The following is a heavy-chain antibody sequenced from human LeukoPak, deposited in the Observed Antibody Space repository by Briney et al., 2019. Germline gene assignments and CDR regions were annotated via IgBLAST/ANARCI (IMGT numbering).Heavy chain of an antibody. D-gene: IGHD7-27*01. CDR3: ARGLLGSHYFDY. J-gene: IGHJ4*02. V-gene: IGHV4-30-4*01. CDR2: IYYSGST. Sequence: PSETLSLTCTVSGGSISSGDYYWSWIRQPPGKGLEWIGYIYYSGSTYYNPSLKSRVTISVDTSKNQFSLKLSSVTAADTAVYHCARGLLGSHYFDYWGQGTLVTVSS. CDR1: GGSISSGDYY.